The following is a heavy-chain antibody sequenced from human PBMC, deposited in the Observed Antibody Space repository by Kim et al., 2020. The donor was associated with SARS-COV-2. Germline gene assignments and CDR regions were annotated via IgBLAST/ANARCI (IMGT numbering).Heavy chain of an antibody. V-gene: IGHV3-15*05. D-gene: IGHD1-26*01. CDR2: IYSKIDGGTI. Sequence: GGSLRLSCAASGFAFRGAWMSWVRQAPGKGLEWVGRIYSKIDGGTIDYGAPVKGRFTVSRDDSTYTLYLQMDSLEAEDTGVYYCATENLGGMADWGRGTLVTVSS. CDR1: GFAFRGAW. CDR3: ATENLGGMAD. J-gene: IGHJ4*02.